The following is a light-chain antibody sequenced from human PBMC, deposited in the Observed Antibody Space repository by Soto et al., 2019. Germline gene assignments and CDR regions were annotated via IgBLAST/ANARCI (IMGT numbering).Light chain of an antibody. CDR1: QSVSSY. Sequence: EIVLTQSPATLSLSPGERATLSCRASQSVSSYLTWYQQKPGRSPRLLIYGASTRAIGIPARFSGSGSGTEFTLTISSLQSEDFAVYYCLQYNNWWTFGQGTKVDIK. CDR2: GAS. CDR3: LQYNNWWT. J-gene: IGKJ1*01. V-gene: IGKV3-15*01.